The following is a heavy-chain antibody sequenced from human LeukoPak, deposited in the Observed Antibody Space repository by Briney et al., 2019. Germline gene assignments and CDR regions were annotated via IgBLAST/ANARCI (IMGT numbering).Heavy chain of an antibody. Sequence: RGSPRISSAASGFTFSTCWMHWVRQAPGKGLVWVSRINRDGSSTNYAASVKGRFTVSRDNAKNTVYLQMNSLSAEDTAMYYCTFSSYGDHVGVDAFDIWGQGTMVTVSS. CDR1: GFTFSTCW. CDR3: TFSSYGDHVGVDAFDI. J-gene: IGHJ3*02. CDR2: INRDGSST. V-gene: IGHV3-74*01. D-gene: IGHD4-17*01.